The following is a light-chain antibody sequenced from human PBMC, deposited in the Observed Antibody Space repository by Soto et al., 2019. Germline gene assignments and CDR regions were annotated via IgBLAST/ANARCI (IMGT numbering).Light chain of an antibody. CDR1: QGISNY. CDR2: GAS. J-gene: IGKJ5*01. V-gene: IGKV1-17*03. Sequence: DTQMTRSPSAMSASVGDRVTITCGASQGISNYLAWFQQKPGKVPKRLIYGASSLQSGVPSRFSGTGSGTEFTLTISSLQPEDFATYYCLQHNSYPPTFCQGTRLEIK. CDR3: LQHNSYPPT.